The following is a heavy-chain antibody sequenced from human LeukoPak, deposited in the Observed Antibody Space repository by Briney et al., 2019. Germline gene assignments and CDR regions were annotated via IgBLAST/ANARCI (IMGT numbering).Heavy chain of an antibody. Sequence: ASVKVSCKASRYTFTGYYMHWVRQAPGQGLEWMAWINPNSGGTHYAQKFQGRVTMTRDTSISTAYMNLSRLRSDDTAVYYCARAYYGDYYYYGMDVWGQGTTVTVSS. CDR2: INPNSGGT. CDR1: RYTFTGYY. V-gene: IGHV1-2*02. D-gene: IGHD4-17*01. J-gene: IGHJ6*02. CDR3: ARAYYGDYYYYGMDV.